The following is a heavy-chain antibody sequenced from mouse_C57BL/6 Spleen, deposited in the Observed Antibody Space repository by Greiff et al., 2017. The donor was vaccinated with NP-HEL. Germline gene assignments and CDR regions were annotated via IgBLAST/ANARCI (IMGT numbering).Heavy chain of an antibody. Sequence: DVKLQESGAELVKPGASVKLSCTASGFNIKDYYMHWVKQRTEQGLEWIGRIDPEDGETKYAPKFQGKATITADTSSNTAYLQLSSLTSEDTAVYYCARHYGSSWDFDYWGQGTTLTVSS. CDR2: IDPEDGET. V-gene: IGHV14-2*01. CDR3: ARHYGSSWDFDY. CDR1: GFNIKDYY. J-gene: IGHJ2*01. D-gene: IGHD1-1*01.